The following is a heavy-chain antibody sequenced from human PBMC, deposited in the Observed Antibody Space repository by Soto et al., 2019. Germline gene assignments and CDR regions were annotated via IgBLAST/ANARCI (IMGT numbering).Heavy chain of an antibody. CDR1: GYTFTSYG. V-gene: IGHV1-3*01. J-gene: IGHJ4*02. CDR2: INAGNGNT. D-gene: IGHD6-19*01. Sequence: ASVKVSCKASGYTFTSYGISWVRQAPGQGLEWMGWINAGNGNTKYSQKFQGRVTITRDTSASTAYMELSSLRSEDTAVYYCARDAQPGSGWYYFDYWGQGTLVTVSS. CDR3: ARDAQPGSGWYYFDY.